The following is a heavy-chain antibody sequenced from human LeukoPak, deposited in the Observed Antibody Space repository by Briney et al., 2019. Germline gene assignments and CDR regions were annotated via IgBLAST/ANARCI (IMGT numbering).Heavy chain of an antibody. Sequence: GASVKVSCKSSGFTFTAYDLHWVRQAPGHGPEGMGRINTNSGDTNYGQKFQDRVTMTRDTSITTVYMELSRLTSDNTAVYYCARDRLSAAGRGGWGPGTLVTVSS. CDR3: ARDRLSAAGRGG. D-gene: IGHD6-13*01. CDR2: INTNSGDT. CDR1: GFTFTAYD. J-gene: IGHJ4*02. V-gene: IGHV1-2*06.